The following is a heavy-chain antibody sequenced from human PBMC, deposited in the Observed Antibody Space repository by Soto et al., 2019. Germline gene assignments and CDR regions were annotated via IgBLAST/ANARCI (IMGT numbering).Heavy chain of an antibody. CDR1: GYTLTELS. V-gene: IGHV1-24*01. Sequence: GASVKVSCKVSGYTLTELSMHWVRQAPGKGLEWMGGFDPEDGETIYAQKFQGRVTMTEDTSTDTAYMELSSLRSEDTAVYYCATDFGGATDYYYYGMDVWGQGTTVTVSS. CDR2: FDPEDGET. J-gene: IGHJ6*02. CDR3: ATDFGGATDYYYYGMDV. D-gene: IGHD1-26*01.